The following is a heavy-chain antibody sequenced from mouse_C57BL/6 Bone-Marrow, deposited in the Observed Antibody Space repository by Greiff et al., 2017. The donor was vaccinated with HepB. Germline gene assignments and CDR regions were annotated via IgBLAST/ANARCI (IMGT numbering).Heavy chain of an antibody. J-gene: IGHJ4*01. CDR2: ISDGGSYT. V-gene: IGHV5-4*03. CDR1: GFTFSSYA. Sequence: EVKLVESGGGLVKPGGSLKLSCAASGFTFSSYAMSWVRQTPEKRLEWVATISDGGSYTYYPDNVKGRFTISRDNAKNNLYLQMSHLKSEDTAMYYCARRGYVYAMDYWGQGTSVTVSS. D-gene: IGHD3-1*01. CDR3: ARRGYVYAMDY.